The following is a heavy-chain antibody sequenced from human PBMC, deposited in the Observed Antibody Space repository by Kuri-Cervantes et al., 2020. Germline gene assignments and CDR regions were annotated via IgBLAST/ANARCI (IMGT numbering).Heavy chain of an antibody. D-gene: IGHD6-13*01. CDR2: IIPIFGTA. CDR3: ARVIVAAAGRVFDY. CDR1: GGTFSSYA. V-gene: IGHV1-69*13. Sequence: SVKVSCKASGGTFSSYAISWVRQTPGQGLEWMGGIIPIFGTANYAQKFQGRVTITADESTSTAYMELSSLRSEDTAVYYCARVIVAAAGRVFDYWGQGTLVTVSS. J-gene: IGHJ4*02.